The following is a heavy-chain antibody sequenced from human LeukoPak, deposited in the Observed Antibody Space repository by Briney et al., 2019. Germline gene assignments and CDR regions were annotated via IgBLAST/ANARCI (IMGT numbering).Heavy chain of an antibody. J-gene: IGHJ4*02. V-gene: IGHV4-30-2*01. CDR2: IYHSGST. CDR1: GGSISSGGYS. CDR3: ASSSSSWYRADY. D-gene: IGHD6-13*01. Sequence: TSETLSLTCTVSGGSISSGGYSWSWIRQPPGKGLEWIGYIYHSGSTYYNPSLKSRVTISVDRSKNQFSLKLSSVTAADTAVYYCASSSSSWYRADYWGQGTLVTVSS.